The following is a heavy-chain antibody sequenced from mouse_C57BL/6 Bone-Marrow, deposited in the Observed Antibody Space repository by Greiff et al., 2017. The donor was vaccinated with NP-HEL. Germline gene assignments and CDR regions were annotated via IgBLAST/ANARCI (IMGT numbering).Heavy chain of an antibody. V-gene: IGHV1-59*01. CDR1: GYTFTSYW. J-gene: IGHJ2*01. Sequence: QVQLQQPGAELVRPGTSVKLSCKASGYTFTSYWMHWVKQRPGQGLEWIGVIDPSDSYTNYNQKFKGKATLTVDTSSSTAYMQPSSLTSEDSAVYYCAREGYYGSSSYYFDYWGQGTTLTVSS. D-gene: IGHD1-1*01. CDR2: IDPSDSYT. CDR3: AREGYYGSSSYYFDY.